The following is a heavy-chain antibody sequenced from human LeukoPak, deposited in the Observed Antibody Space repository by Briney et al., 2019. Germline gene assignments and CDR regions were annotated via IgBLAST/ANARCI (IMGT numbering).Heavy chain of an antibody. CDR1: GGSISSSSYY. V-gene: IGHV4-39*01. CDR3: ARHVPAAPDFDY. D-gene: IGHD2-2*01. Sequence: SETLSLTCTVSGGSISSSSYYWGWIRQPPGRGLEWIGSIYYSGSTYYNPSLKSRVTTSVDTSKNQFSLKLSSVTAADTAVYYCARHVPAAPDFDYWGQGTLVTVSS. CDR2: IYYSGST. J-gene: IGHJ4*02.